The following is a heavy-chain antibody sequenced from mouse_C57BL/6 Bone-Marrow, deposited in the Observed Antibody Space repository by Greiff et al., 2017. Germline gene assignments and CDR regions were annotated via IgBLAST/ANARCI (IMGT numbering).Heavy chain of an antibody. Sequence: VQLQQSGAELVKPGASVKLSCKASGYTFTEYSIHWVKQRSGQGLEWIGWFYPGSGSIKYNEKFKDKATLTADKSSSTVYMELSRLTSEDSAVYCGARHKAYDYGFDDWGQGTTLTVSS. D-gene: IGHD1-1*01. V-gene: IGHV1-62-2*01. CDR1: GYTFTEYS. J-gene: IGHJ2*01. CDR2: FYPGSGSI. CDR3: ARHKAYDYGFDD.